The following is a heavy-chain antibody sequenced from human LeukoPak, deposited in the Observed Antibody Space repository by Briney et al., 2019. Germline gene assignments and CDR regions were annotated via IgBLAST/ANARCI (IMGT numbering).Heavy chain of an antibody. V-gene: IGHV1-46*01. CDR3: ARTAARRFDY. CDR1: GYTFPSYF. D-gene: IGHD6-6*01. J-gene: IGHJ4*02. Sequence: ASVKVSCKASGYTFPSYFMHWVRQAPGQGLEWMGIINPTGGSTTYAQKFQSRVTMTRDTSTSTVYMELSSLRSDDTAVYYCARTAARRFDYWGQGTLVTVSS. CDR2: INPTGGST.